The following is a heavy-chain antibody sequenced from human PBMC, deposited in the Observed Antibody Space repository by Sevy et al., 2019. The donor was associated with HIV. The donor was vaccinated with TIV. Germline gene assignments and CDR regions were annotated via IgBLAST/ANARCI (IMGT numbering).Heavy chain of an antibody. CDR1: GFTFKSYG. CDR2: VRNDGSTK. D-gene: IGHD4-17*01. CDR3: VKGPYPAVTTSYALDV. Sequence: GGYLRLSCAASGFTFKSYGMHWVRQAPGKGLEWVTFVRNDGSTKYYADSVRGRFTASRDNSNNSLYLQMNSLRPEDTTVYYCVKGPYPAVTTSYALDVWGQGTTVTVSS. V-gene: IGHV3-30*02. J-gene: IGHJ6*02.